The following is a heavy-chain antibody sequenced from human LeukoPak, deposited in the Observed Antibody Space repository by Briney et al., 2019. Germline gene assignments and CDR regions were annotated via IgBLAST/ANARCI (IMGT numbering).Heavy chain of an antibody. CDR1: GFTFSSYG. CDR2: IWYDGSNK. D-gene: IGHD3-10*01. Sequence: GGSLRLSCAASGFTFSSYGTHWVRQAPGKGLEWVAVIWYDGSNKYYADSVKGRFTISRDNSKNTLYLQMNSLRAEDTAVYYCAKGSYYGSGSYADYWGQGTLVTVSS. J-gene: IGHJ4*02. V-gene: IGHV3-33*06. CDR3: AKGSYYGSGSYADY.